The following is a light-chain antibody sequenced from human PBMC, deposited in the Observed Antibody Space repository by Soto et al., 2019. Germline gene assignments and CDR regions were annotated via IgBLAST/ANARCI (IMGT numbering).Light chain of an antibody. CDR3: AAWDDSLNGYV. V-gene: IGLV1-47*01. Sequence: QSVLTQPPSASGTPGQRVSISCSGSASNVGSTYVFWYQQLPGAAPALLIYRNNQRPSGVPDRFSGSKSGTSASLAISGLQSEDEADYYCAAWDDSLNGYVFGTGTKLTVL. CDR2: RNN. J-gene: IGLJ1*01. CDR1: ASNVGSTY.